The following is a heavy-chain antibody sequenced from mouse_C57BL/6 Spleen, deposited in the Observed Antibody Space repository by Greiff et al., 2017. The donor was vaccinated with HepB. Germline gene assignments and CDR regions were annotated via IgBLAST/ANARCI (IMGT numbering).Heavy chain of an antibody. CDR1: GFNIKDYY. CDR2: IDPEDGET. CDR3: ASGPGTFAMDY. V-gene: IGHV14-2*01. Sequence: VQLQQSGAELVKPGASVKLSCTASGFNIKDYYMHWVKQRTEQGLEWIGRIDPEDGETKNAPKFQGKATITADTSSNTAYLQLSSLTSEDTAVYYWASGPGTFAMDYWGQGTSVTVSS. J-gene: IGHJ4*01. D-gene: IGHD4-1*01.